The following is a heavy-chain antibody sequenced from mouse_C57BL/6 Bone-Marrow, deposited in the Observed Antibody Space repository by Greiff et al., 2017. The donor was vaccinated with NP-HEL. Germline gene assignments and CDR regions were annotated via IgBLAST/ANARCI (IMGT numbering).Heavy chain of an antibody. CDR3: ARDGPSYYAMDY. CDR1: GFTFSDFY. V-gene: IGHV7-1*01. J-gene: IGHJ4*01. CDR2: SRNKANDYTT. Sequence: EVQLVESGGGLVQSGRSLRLSCATSGFTFSDFYMEWVRQAPGKGLEWIAASRNKANDYTTEYSASVKGRFIVSRDTSQSILYLQMNALRAEDTAIYYCARDGPSYYAMDYWGQGTSVTVSS.